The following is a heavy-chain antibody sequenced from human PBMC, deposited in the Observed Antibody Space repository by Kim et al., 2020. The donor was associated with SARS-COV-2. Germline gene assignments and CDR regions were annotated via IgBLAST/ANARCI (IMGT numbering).Heavy chain of an antibody. Sequence: GGSLRLSCSASGFTFSSYAMHWVRQAPGKGLEYVSAISSNGGSTYYADSVKGRFTISRDNSKNTLYLQMSSLRAEDTAVYYCVKVGIAVAGTGPYYFDYWGQGTLVTVSS. J-gene: IGHJ4*02. CDR1: GFTFSSYA. CDR3: VKVGIAVAGTGPYYFDY. V-gene: IGHV3-64D*06. CDR2: ISSNGGST. D-gene: IGHD6-19*01.